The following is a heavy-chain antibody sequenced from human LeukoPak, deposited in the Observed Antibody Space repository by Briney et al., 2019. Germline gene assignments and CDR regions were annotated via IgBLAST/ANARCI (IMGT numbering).Heavy chain of an antibody. CDR2: IIGSGSST. CDR3: AKDRAQQLVLDF. J-gene: IGHJ4*02. Sequence: GASLRLSCAASGFTFSSYAMSWVRQAPGKGREWVSAIIGSGSSTYYADSVKGRFTISRDNSKNTLFLQMNSLRAEDTAVYYCAKDRAQQLVLDFWGQGTLVTVSS. D-gene: IGHD6-13*01. V-gene: IGHV3-23*01. CDR1: GFTFSSYA.